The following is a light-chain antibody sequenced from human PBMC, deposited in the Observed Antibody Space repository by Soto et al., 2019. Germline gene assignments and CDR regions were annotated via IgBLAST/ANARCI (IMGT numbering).Light chain of an antibody. J-gene: IGKJ5*01. CDR3: QQLNSYPIT. Sequence: EIGLTQSPATLSLSPGERATLSCRASQSISIYLAWYQQKPGQAPRLLIYDASNRATDIPDRFGGSGSGTDFTLTISSLQPEDFATYYCQQLNSYPITFGQGTRLEIK. CDR2: DAS. V-gene: IGKV3-11*01. CDR1: QSISIY.